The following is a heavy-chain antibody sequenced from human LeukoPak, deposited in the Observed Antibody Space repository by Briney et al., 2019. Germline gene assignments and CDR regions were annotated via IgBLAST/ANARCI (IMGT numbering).Heavy chain of an antibody. V-gene: IGHV1-2*02. J-gene: IGHJ3*02. CDR1: GYTFTGYY. D-gene: IGHD2-2*01. CDR3: AYTPGCCSSTSCYGFDI. CDR2: INPNSGGT. Sequence: ASVKVSCKASGYTFTGYYMHWVRQAPGQGLEWMGWINPNSGGTNYAQKFQGRVTMTRDTSISTAYMELSRLRSDDTAVYYCAYTPGCCSSTSCYGFDIWGQGTMVTVSS.